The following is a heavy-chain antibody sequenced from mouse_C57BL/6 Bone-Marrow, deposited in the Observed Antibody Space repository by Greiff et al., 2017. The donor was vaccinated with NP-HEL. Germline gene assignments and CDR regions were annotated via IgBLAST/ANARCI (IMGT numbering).Heavy chain of an antibody. V-gene: IGHV14-4*01. D-gene: IGHD1-1*01. CDR1: GFNIKDDY. CDR2: IDPENGDT. CDR3: TTCSSWFAY. J-gene: IGHJ3*01. Sequence: VQLQQSGAELVRPGASVKLSCTASGFNIKDDYMHWVKQRPEQGLEWIGWIDPENGDTDYASKFQGKATITADTSSNTAYLQLSSLTSEDTAVYYCTTCSSWFAYGGRGTLVTVSA.